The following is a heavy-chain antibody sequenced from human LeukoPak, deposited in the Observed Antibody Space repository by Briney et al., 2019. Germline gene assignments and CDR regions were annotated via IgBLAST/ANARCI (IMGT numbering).Heavy chain of an antibody. CDR3: AFRGPMIDQRNWFDP. CDR1: GGTFNTYV. V-gene: IGHV1-69*13. Sequence: SVKVSCKASGGASGGTFNTYVINWLRQAPGQGLEWVGGIVPIFGRANYAQKFQGRVTIIADEPTSTVYMELSGLRSEDTAVYYCAFRGPMIDQRNWFDPWGQGTQVTVSS. J-gene: IGHJ5*02. CDR2: IVPIFGRA. D-gene: IGHD2-21*01.